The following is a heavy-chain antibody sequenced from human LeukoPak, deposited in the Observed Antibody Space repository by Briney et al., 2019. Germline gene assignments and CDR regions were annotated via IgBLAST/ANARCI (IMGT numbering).Heavy chain of an antibody. Sequence: SETLSLTCTVSGASISSYYWRWIRQPPGKGLEYIGYIYYSGYTTYNPSLKSRVTISLDTSRNKFSLKLSSVTAADTAVYYCARGQVYFDYWGQGTLVTVSS. CDR1: GASISSYY. CDR2: IYYSGYT. J-gene: IGHJ4*02. CDR3: ARGQVYFDY. V-gene: IGHV4-59*01.